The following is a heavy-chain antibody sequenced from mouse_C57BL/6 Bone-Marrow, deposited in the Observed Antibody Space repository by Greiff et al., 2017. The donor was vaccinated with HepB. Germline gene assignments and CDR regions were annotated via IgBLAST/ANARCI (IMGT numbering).Heavy chain of an antibody. J-gene: IGHJ3*01. D-gene: IGHD1-1*01. CDR3: ARGYYYGSRAWFAY. CDR2: ISDGGSYT. V-gene: IGHV5-4*01. CDR1: GFTFSSYA. Sequence: EVQRVESGGGLVKPGGSLKLSCAASGFTFSSYAMSWVRQTPEKRLEWVATISDGGSYTYYPDNVKGRFTISRDNAKNNLYLQMSHLKSEDTAMYYCARGYYYGSRAWFAYWGQGTLVTVSA.